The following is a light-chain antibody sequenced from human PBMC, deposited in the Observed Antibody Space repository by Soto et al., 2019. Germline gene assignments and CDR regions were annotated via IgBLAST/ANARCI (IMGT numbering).Light chain of an antibody. CDR1: QSISSY. Sequence: DIEITQSPSSLSASVGDRGTMTCRASQSISSYLNWYQQKTGKPPKLLIYAASSLQSGVPSRFSGSGSGTDFTLTISSLQPEDFKTYYCQQSYSNPITFGQGTRLEI. J-gene: IGKJ5*01. CDR3: QQSYSNPIT. V-gene: IGKV1-39*01. CDR2: AAS.